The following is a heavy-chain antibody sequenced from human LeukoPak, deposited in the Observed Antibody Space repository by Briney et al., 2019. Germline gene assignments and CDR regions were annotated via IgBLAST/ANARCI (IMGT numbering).Heavy chain of an antibody. CDR2: INPNSGDT. J-gene: IGHJ4*02. Sequence: ASVKVSCKASGYTFTGYYMHWVRQAPGQGLEWMGWINPNSGDTNYAQKFQGRVTMTRDTSITTVYMELSRLRSDDTAVYYCAAQDFFDYWGQGTLVTVSS. CDR1: GYTFTGYY. V-gene: IGHV1-2*02. CDR3: AAQDFFDY.